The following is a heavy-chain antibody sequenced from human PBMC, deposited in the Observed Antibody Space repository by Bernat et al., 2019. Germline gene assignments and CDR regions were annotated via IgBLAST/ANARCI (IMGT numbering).Heavy chain of an antibody. Sequence: EVRLVESGGGLVKPGGSLTLSCAASGFTFIDAWMSWVRRAPGKGLEWVARIKSKRDGATTEFAAPVKGRFTISRDESRNRVFLQMNSLKTEDTALYYCGADITTPLAQIDFWGQGTVVTVSS. J-gene: IGHJ4*02. D-gene: IGHD1-14*01. CDR1: GFTFIDAW. CDR2: IKSKRDGATT. CDR3: GADITTPLAQIDF. V-gene: IGHV3-15*01.